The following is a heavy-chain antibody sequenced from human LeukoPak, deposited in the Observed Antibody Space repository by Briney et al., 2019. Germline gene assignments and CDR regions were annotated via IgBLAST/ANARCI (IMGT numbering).Heavy chain of an antibody. Sequence: GGSLRLSCAASGFTFSSYSMNWVRQAPGKGLEWVSYISSSSSTIYYADSVKGRFTISRDNAKNSLYLQMNSLRDEDTAVYYCAGEGRRSTSLKANCYYYYGMDVWGQGTTVTVSS. D-gene: IGHD2-2*01. V-gene: IGHV3-48*02. CDR1: GFTFSSYS. J-gene: IGHJ6*02. CDR2: ISSSSSTI. CDR3: AGEGRRSTSLKANCYYYYGMDV.